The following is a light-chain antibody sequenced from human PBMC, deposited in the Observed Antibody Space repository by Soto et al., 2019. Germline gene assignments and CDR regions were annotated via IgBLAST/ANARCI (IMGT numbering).Light chain of an antibody. CDR3: AAWDDSLSGLWV. Sequence: QSVLTQPPSASGTPGQRVTISCSGSRSNIGSKFVYWYQQLPGTAPKLLIYRDNQRPSGVPDRFSGSKSGTSASLAISGLRSEDEADYYCAAWDDSLSGLWVFGGGTKVTVL. CDR1: RSNIGSKF. J-gene: IGLJ3*02. V-gene: IGLV1-47*01. CDR2: RDN.